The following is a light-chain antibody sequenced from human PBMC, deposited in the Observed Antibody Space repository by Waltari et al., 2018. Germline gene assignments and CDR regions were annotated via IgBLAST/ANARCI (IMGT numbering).Light chain of an antibody. V-gene: IGKV2-24*01. CDR2: KIS. J-gene: IGKJ4*01. Sequence: VVTQIPLSSPVTLGQPAYIPFRSSQSLVHSDGNTYLRWLQQRPGQPPRLLIYKISNRLSGVPDRFSGSGAGTEFTLKISRVETEDVGVDFCMQATQFPLTFGGGTKVEIK. CDR1: QSLVHSDGNTY. CDR3: MQATQFPLT.